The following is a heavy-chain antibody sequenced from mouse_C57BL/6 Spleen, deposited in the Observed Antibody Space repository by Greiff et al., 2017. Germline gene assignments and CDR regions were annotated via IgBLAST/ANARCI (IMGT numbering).Heavy chain of an antibody. D-gene: IGHD1-2*01. V-gene: IGHV1-22*01. CDR1: GYTFTDYN. CDR3: ARDGLDMRDGPYV. J-gene: IGHJ1*03. CDR2: INPNNGGT. Sequence: EVKLQESGPELVKPGASVKMSCKASGYTFTDYNMHWVKQSHGKSLEWIGYINPNNGGTSYNQKFKGKATLTVNKSSSTAYMELRSLTSEDSAVYYCARDGLDMRDGPYVWGTGTTVTVSS.